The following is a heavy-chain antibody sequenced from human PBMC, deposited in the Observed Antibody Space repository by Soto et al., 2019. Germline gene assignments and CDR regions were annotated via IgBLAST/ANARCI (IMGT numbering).Heavy chain of an antibody. CDR1: GFTLSSYV. Sequence: PXGSLRLSCAAAGFTLSSYVMSWVRQAPGMGLDWVSGISASGGSTSHADSVKGRFTISRDNSKNTLYLQMNSLRAEDTALYYCAKVDKLGYCSTTSCYNFDYWGQGTLVTVSS. CDR3: AKVDKLGYCSTTSCYNFDY. J-gene: IGHJ4*02. V-gene: IGHV3-23*01. D-gene: IGHD2-2*02. CDR2: ISASGGST.